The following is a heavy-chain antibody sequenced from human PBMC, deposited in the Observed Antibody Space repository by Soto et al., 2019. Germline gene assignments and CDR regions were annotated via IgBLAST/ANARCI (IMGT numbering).Heavy chain of an antibody. V-gene: IGHV1-46*03. Sequence: ASVKVSCKASGYTFTNNYMHWVRQAPGQGLEWMGIINPSSGGTSCAQKFQDRVTMTRDTSTSTVYMELSSLRSEDTAMYYCARRGYCSGGSCYMNDYWGQGTLVTVSS. CDR1: GYTFTNNY. CDR3: ARRGYCSGGSCYMNDY. D-gene: IGHD2-15*01. J-gene: IGHJ4*02. CDR2: INPSSGGT.